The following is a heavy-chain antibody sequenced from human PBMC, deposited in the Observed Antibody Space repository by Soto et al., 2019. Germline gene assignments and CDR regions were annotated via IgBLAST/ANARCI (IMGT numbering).Heavy chain of an antibody. CDR3: ARDPHYDILTGVFDY. D-gene: IGHD3-9*01. Sequence: GGSLRLSCAASGFTFSSYSMNWVRQAPGKGLEWVSSISSSSSYIYYADSVKGRFTISRDNAKNSLYLQMNSLRAEDTAVYYCARDPHYDILTGVFDYWAQRTLVTVSS. CDR2: ISSSSSYI. V-gene: IGHV3-21*01. J-gene: IGHJ4*02. CDR1: GFTFSSYS.